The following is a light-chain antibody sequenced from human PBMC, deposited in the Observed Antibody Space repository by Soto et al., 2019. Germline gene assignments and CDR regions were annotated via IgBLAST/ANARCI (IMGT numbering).Light chain of an antibody. CDR1: SSDVGGYNY. V-gene: IGLV2-11*01. Sequence: QSVLTQPRSVSGSPGQSVTISCTGTSSDVGGYNYVSWYQQHPGKAPKLMIYDVSKRPSGVPDRFSGSKSDNAASLTISGLQAEDEADYYCCSYAGSYTRYVFGTGTKVTVL. J-gene: IGLJ1*01. CDR3: CSYAGSYTRYV. CDR2: DVS.